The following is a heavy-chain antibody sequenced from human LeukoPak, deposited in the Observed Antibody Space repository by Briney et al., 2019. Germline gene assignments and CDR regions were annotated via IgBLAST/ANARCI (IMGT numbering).Heavy chain of an antibody. CDR1: GFTVNGNY. J-gene: IGHJ4*02. CDR2: IYSDGGT. CDR3: ARDSKGPAF. D-gene: IGHD2-15*01. Sequence: GGSLRLSCAASGFTVNGNYMSWVRQAPGKGLEWVSVIYSDGGTYYSDYVKGRFTISRDYSKNTLYLQMSSLTVEDTAVYYCARDSKGPAFWGQGTLVTVSS. V-gene: IGHV3-53*01.